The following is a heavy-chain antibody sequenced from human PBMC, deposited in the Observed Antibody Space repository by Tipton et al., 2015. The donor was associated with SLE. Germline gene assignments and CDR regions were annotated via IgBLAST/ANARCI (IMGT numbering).Heavy chain of an antibody. V-gene: IGHV5-10-1*01. CDR2: IDPSDSYT. Sequence: VQLVQSGAEVKKPGESLRISCKGSGYSFTTYWVNWVRQMPGKGLEWMGRIDPSDSYTNYSPSFQGHATISVDKSITTAYLQWSSLKASDTAMYYCARSGDLVGATTYYYGLDVWGQGTTVTVSS. D-gene: IGHD1-26*01. CDR3: ARSGDLVGATTYYYGLDV. J-gene: IGHJ6*02. CDR1: GYSFTTYW.